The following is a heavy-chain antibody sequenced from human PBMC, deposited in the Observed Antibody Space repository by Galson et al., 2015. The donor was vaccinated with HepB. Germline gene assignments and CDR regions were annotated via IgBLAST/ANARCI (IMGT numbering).Heavy chain of an antibody. CDR1: GGTFSSYA. V-gene: IGHV1-69*13. J-gene: IGHJ4*02. Sequence: SVKVSCKASGGTFSSYAISWVRQAPGQGLEWMGGIIPILGTANYAQKFQGRVTITADESTSTAYMELSSLRSEDTAVYYCARNNGESLTQVVYWGQGTLVTVSS. CDR3: ARNNGESLTQVVY. D-gene: IGHD3-22*01. CDR2: IIPILGTA.